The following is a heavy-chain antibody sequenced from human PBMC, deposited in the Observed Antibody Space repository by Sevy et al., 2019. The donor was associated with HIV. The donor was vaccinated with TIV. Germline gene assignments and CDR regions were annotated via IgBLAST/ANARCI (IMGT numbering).Heavy chain of an antibody. CDR2: IVVGSGNT. Sequence: ASVKVSCQASGFTFSGSALQWVRQARGQRLEWIGWIVVGSGNTKYAPQFQERVTFIRDMSTSTAYMELGSLRSADTAVYYCAADNGSGYIGGGTYYYGMNVWGQGTTVTVSS. V-gene: IGHV1-58*01. CDR3: AADNGSGYIGGGTYYYGMNV. J-gene: IGHJ6*02. CDR1: GFTFSGSA. D-gene: IGHD3-3*01.